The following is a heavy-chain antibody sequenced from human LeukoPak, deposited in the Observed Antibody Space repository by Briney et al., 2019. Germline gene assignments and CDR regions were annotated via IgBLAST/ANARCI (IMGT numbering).Heavy chain of an antibody. CDR2: INHSGST. CDR3: ARVKYRVLLWFGELSGPTDY. V-gene: IGHV4-34*01. D-gene: IGHD3-10*01. Sequence: SETLSLTCAVYGGSFSGYYWSWIRQPPGKGLEWIGEINHSGSTNYNPSLKSRVTISVDTSKNQFSLKLSSVTAADTAVYYGARVKYRVLLWFGELSGPTDYWGQGTLVTVSS. CDR1: GGSFSGYY. J-gene: IGHJ4*02.